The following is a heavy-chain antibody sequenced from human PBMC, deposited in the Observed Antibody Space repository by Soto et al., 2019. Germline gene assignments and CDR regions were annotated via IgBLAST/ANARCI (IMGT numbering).Heavy chain of an antibody. CDR3: ARSSGGNSDY. D-gene: IGHD2-21*02. V-gene: IGHV4-31*03. J-gene: IGHJ4*02. CDR2: IYYSGST. Sequence: SETLSLTCTVSCGSISSGGYYWSWIRQHPGKGLEWIGYIYYSGSTYYNPSLKSRVTISLDTSKNQFSLKLSSVTAADTAVYYCARSSGGNSDYWGQGTLVTVSS. CDR1: CGSISSGGYY.